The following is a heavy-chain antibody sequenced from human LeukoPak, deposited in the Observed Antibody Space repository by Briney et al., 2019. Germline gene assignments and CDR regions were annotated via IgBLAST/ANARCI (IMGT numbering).Heavy chain of an antibody. V-gene: IGHV3-49*03. J-gene: IGHJ4*02. CDR1: GFTFGDFA. Sequence: GGSLRPSCTASGFTFGDFAMSWFRQAPGKGLGWVGFIRSKAYGGTTEDDASVKGRLTISRDDSKSIAYLQMNSLRAEDTAVYYCASIPIQDSSEINYHGTHDDWGQGTLVTVPS. CDR3: ASIPIQDSSEINYHGTHDD. CDR2: IRSKAYGGTT. D-gene: IGHD3-22*01.